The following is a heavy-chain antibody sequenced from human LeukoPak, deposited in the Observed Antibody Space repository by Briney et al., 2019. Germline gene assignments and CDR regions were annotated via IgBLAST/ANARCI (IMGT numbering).Heavy chain of an antibody. CDR2: ISGSGGST. Sequence: PGGSLRLSCAASGFTFSSYAMSWVRQAPGKGLEWVSAISGSGGSTYYADSVKGRFTISRDNSKNTLYLQMNSLRAEDTAVYYCARDHVVGADYYYYYGMDVWGQGTTVTVSS. V-gene: IGHV3-23*01. CDR1: GFTFSSYA. CDR3: ARDHVVGADYYYYYGMDV. D-gene: IGHD1-26*01. J-gene: IGHJ6*02.